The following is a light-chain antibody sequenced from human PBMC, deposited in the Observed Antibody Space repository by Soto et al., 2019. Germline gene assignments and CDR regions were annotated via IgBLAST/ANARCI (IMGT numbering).Light chain of an antibody. Sequence: IVLTQSPATLSLSPGERATLSCRASQSVSSDLAWYQQKPGQAPRLLIYDASNRATGIPARFSGSGSGTDFTLTISSLEPEDFGVYYCHQRSDWPLTFGGGTKVEIK. CDR3: HQRSDWPLT. CDR2: DAS. V-gene: IGKV3-11*01. CDR1: QSVSSD. J-gene: IGKJ4*01.